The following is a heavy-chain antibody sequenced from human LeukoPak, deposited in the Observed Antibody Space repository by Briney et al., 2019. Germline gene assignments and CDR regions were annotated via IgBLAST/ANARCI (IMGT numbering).Heavy chain of an antibody. Sequence: GGSLRLSCAASGFTFMTYAMSWVRQAPGKGLEWVSAISGSGGSTYYADSVKGRFTISRDNSKNTLYLQMNSLRAEDTAVYYCANLMVRGVISLPSGPFDYWGQGTLVTVSS. J-gene: IGHJ4*02. CDR2: ISGSGGST. CDR1: GFTFMTYA. V-gene: IGHV3-23*01. D-gene: IGHD3-10*01. CDR3: ANLMVRGVISLPSGPFDY.